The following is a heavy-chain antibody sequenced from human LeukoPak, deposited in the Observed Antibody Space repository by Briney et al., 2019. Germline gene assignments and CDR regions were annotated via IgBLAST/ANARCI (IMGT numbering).Heavy chain of an antibody. D-gene: IGHD6-19*01. CDR3: AKGTQRGNSGWGYFFDQ. Sequence: PGGSLRLSCAASGFIFHDSVMHWVRQAPGKGLEWVSGINWNSGSIDYAGSVKGRFTISRDNAMNSLYLQMNTLRPEDTALYYCAKGTQRGNSGWGYFFDQWGQGTLVTVSS. CDR1: GFIFHDSV. CDR2: INWNSGSI. V-gene: IGHV3-9*01. J-gene: IGHJ4*02.